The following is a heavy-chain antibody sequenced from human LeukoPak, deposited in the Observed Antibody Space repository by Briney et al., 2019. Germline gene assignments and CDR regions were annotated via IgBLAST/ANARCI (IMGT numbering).Heavy chain of an antibody. V-gene: IGHV3-30*03. CDR2: ISYDGSNK. D-gene: IGHD5-18*01. CDR3: ARGTGYSYGALDY. Sequence: GGSLRLSCAASGFTFSDYYMSWIRQAPGKGLEWVAVISYDGSNKYYADSVKGRFTISRDNSKNTLYLQMNSLRAEDTAVYYCARGTGYSYGALDYWGQGTLVTVSS. CDR1: GFTFSDYY. J-gene: IGHJ4*02.